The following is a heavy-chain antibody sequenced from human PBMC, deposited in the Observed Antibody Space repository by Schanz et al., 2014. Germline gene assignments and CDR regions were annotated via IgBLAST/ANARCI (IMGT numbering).Heavy chain of an antibody. Sequence: EVQLVESGGGLVKPGGSLRLSCAASGFTMRNEWMSWVRQAPGKGLEWVSTIASGGSHTFYADSVTGRFTISGDNSKNTLFLQMNSLRAEDTAVYFCARDGGRDGYNLAFDVWGQGTLVTVSS. CDR2: IASGGSHT. CDR3: ARDGGRDGYNLAFDV. V-gene: IGHV3-23*04. CDR1: GFTMRNEW. J-gene: IGHJ3*01. D-gene: IGHD5-12*01.